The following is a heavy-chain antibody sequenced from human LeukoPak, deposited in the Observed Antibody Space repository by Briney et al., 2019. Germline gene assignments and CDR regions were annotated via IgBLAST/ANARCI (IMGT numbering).Heavy chain of an antibody. D-gene: IGHD3-22*01. CDR2: IKSKTDGGTT. CDR1: GFTFSHAW. Sequence: GGSLRLSCAASGFTFSHAWMSWVRQAPGKGLEWVGRIKSKTDGGTTDYAAPVKGRFTISRDDSKNTLYLQMNSLKTEDTAVYYCTTDLYYDSSGYYYWGQGTLVTVSS. J-gene: IGHJ4*02. V-gene: IGHV3-15*01. CDR3: TTDLYYDSSGYYY.